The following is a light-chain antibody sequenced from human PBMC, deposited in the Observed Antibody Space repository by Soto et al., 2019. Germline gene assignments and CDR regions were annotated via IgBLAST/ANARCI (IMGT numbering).Light chain of an antibody. V-gene: IGLV1-44*01. Sequence: QSVLTQPPSASGPPGQRGTISCSGSSSNIGSNTVSWYQQLPGTAPRLLMYKNNQRPSGVPDRFSGSKSGTSASLAISGLQSEDEADYYCAAWDDSLNGRVFGGGTKLTVL. CDR1: SSNIGSNT. CDR2: KNN. J-gene: IGLJ3*02. CDR3: AAWDDSLNGRV.